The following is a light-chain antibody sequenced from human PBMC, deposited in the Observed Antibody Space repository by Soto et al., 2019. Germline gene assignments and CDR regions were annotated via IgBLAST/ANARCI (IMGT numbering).Light chain of an antibody. V-gene: IGKV3-15*01. J-gene: IGKJ1*01. Sequence: IVMTQSPATLSLSPGERASLSCRASQSLSGNLAWYQQKPGQAPRLLIYDASPRATGIPARFSGIGSGTEFTLTISSLQSEDFAVYYCQQYQNWPWTFGQGTKVEI. CDR3: QQYQNWPWT. CDR1: QSLSGN. CDR2: DAS.